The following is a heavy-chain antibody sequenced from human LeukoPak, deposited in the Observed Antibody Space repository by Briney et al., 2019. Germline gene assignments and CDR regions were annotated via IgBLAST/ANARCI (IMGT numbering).Heavy chain of an antibody. D-gene: IGHD3-22*01. CDR2: IGSRGLPI. V-gene: IGHV3-21*04. Sequence: PGGSLRLSCAASGFTFDDYTMNWVRQAPGKGLEWVSSIGSRGLPIFYADSVKGRFTISRDNAKNSVYLQMNSLRAEDTAVYYCARDYSDSSGYSNDFWGQGTLVTVSS. CDR3: ARDYSDSSGYSNDF. CDR1: GFTFDDYT. J-gene: IGHJ4*02.